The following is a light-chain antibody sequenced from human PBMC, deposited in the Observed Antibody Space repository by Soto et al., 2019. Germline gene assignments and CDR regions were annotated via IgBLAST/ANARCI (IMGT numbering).Light chain of an antibody. CDR1: SSDVGGYNY. J-gene: IGLJ1*01. CDR3: SSYTSSSTLYV. V-gene: IGLV2-14*01. Sequence: QSALTQPASVSGSPGQSITISCTGTSSDVGGYNYVSWYQQHPGKAPKLMIYDVSNRPSGVSNRFSGSKSGNTASLTISGLPAEDEDDDYCSSYTSSSTLYVFGTGTKLTVL. CDR2: DVS.